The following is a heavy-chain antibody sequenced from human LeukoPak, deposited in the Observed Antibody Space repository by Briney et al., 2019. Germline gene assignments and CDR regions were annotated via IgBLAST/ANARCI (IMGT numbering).Heavy chain of an antibody. J-gene: IGHJ4*02. D-gene: IGHD1-26*01. CDR3: AKGSSPSRPYYFDY. V-gene: IGHV3-23*01. CDR2: ITDNGGST. Sequence: PGGSLRLSCAASGFTFSSYAMSWVRQAPGKGLEWVSAITDNGGSTYYADSVKGRFTISRDNSKNTLYLQMNSLRAEDTAVYYCAKGSSPSRPYYFDYWRQGTLVTVSS. CDR1: GFTFSSYA.